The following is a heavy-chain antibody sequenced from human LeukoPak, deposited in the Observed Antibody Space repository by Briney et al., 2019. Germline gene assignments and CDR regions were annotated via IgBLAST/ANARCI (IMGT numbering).Heavy chain of an antibody. CDR2: LYSGGNA. D-gene: IGHD3-10*01. CDR1: GFTFTNYA. Sequence: GGSLRLSCAASGFTFTNYAMSWVRQAPGKGLEWVSVLYSGGNAFYADSVKGRFTISRDTSKNTVYLQMNSLRVEDTAVYYCARDYYGSGSYAYWGQGTLVTVSS. J-gene: IGHJ4*02. V-gene: IGHV3-66*01. CDR3: ARDYYGSGSYAY.